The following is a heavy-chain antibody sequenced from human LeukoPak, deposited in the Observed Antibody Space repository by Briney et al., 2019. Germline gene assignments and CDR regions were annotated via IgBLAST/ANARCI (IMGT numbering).Heavy chain of an antibody. Sequence: GGSLRLSCAASGFTVSSNYMSWVRQAPGKGLEWVSIIYSDGSTYYADSVKGRFTISRDNSKNTLYLQMNSLRAEDTAVYYCAGVTFNYFGSGYAFDFWGQGTMVTVSS. J-gene: IGHJ3*01. CDR2: IYSDGST. CDR1: GFTVSSNY. V-gene: IGHV3-66*01. D-gene: IGHD3-10*01. CDR3: AGVTFNYFGSGYAFDF.